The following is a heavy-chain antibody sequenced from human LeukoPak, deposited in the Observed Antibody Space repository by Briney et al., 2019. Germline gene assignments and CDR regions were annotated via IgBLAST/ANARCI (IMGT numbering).Heavy chain of an antibody. CDR2: IHTDGSST. J-gene: IGHJ4*02. V-gene: IGHV3-74*01. Sequence: SGGSLRLSCAASGFTFSTYWMHWVRQAPGKGLVWVSRIHTDGSSTRYADSVKGRFTISRDNAKNTLYLQMNSLRAEDTAVYYCARAINYYFDYWGQGTLVTVSS. D-gene: IGHD1-20*01. CDR3: ARAINYYFDY. CDR1: GFTFSTYW.